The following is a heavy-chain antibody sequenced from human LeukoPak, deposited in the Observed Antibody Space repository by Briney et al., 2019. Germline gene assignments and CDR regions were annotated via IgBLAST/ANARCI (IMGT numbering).Heavy chain of an antibody. V-gene: IGHV3-23*01. CDR3: AKCLGPYSSSWYDYYYGMDV. CDR2: ISGSGGST. J-gene: IGHJ6*02. D-gene: IGHD6-13*01. CDR1: GFTFSSYA. Sequence: GGSLRLSCAASGFTFSSYAMSWVRQAPGKGLEWVSAISGSGGSTYYADSVKGRFTISRDNSKNTLYLQMNSLRAEDTAVYYCAKCLGPYSSSWYDYYYGMDVWGQGTTVTVSS.